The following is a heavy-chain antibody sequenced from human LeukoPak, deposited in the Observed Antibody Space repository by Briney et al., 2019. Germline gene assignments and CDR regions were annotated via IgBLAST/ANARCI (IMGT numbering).Heavy chain of an antibody. J-gene: IGHJ6*02. CDR2: IIPILGIA. CDR1: GGTFSSYA. D-gene: IGHD2-15*01. V-gene: IGHV1-69*04. CDR3: AQGYCSGGSCSYYYYGMDV. Sequence: SVKVSCKASGGTFSSYAISWVRQAPGQGLEWMGRIIPILGIANYAQKFQGRVTITADKSTSTAYMELSSLRSEDTAVYYCAQGYCSGGSCSYYYYGMDVWGQGTTVTVSS.